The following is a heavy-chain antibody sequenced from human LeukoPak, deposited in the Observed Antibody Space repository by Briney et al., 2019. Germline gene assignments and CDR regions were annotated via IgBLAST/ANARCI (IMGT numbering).Heavy chain of an antibody. J-gene: IGHJ6*03. CDR3: ARGLGFRYYYMDV. CDR2: ISYDGSNK. Sequence: GGSLRLSCAASGFTFSSYGMHWVRQAPGKGLEWVAVISYDGSNKYYADSVKGRFTISRDNSKNTLYLQMNSLRAEDTAVYYCARGLGFRYYYMDVWGKGTTVTVSS. D-gene: IGHD3-10*01. CDR1: GFTFSSYG. V-gene: IGHV3-30*03.